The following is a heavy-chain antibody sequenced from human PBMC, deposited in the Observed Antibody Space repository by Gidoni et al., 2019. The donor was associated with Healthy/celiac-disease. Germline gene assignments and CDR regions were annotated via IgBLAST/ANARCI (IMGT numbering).Heavy chain of an antibody. J-gene: IGHJ3*02. V-gene: IGHV6-1*01. CDR2: TYYSTKWYN. CDR1: GDIVSSNSAA. CDR3: ARVHYVEGAFDI. Sequence: QVQLQQSGPGLVKPSQTLSLTCAISGDIVSSNSAAWNWIRQSPSRGLEWLGRTYYSTKWYNDYAVSVKSRITNNPDTSQNPFSLQLNSVTPGDTAVYDCARVHYVEGAFDIWGQGTMVTVSS. D-gene: IGHD4-17*01.